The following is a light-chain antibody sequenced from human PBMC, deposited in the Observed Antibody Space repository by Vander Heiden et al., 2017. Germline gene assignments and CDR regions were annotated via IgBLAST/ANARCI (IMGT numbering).Light chain of an antibody. Sequence: DIQMTQSPSSLSASVGDRVTITCRASQTISSSLNWYQQKLGKAPRLLIYAASSLQSGVPSRFSGSRSGTDFTLTISSLQPEDFATYYCQQSYTSPLTFGGGTKVELK. J-gene: IGKJ4*01. V-gene: IGKV1-39*01. CDR2: AAS. CDR3: QQSYTSPLT. CDR1: QTISSS.